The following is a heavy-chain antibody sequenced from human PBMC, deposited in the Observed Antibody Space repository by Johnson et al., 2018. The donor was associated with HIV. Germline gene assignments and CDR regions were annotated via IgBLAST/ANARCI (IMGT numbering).Heavy chain of an antibody. CDR2: ISYDGSTK. Sequence: QVQLVESGGGVVQPGRSLRLSCAASGFTFSSYAMHWVRQAPGKGLEWVSIISYDGSTKYYADSVKGRFTISRDNSKNSLYLQMNTLRAEDTAVYYCARDRPYYYGSGDAFDIWGQGTMVTVSS. V-gene: IGHV3-30-3*01. D-gene: IGHD3-10*01. CDR3: ARDRPYYYGSGDAFDI. CDR1: GFTFSSYA. J-gene: IGHJ3*02.